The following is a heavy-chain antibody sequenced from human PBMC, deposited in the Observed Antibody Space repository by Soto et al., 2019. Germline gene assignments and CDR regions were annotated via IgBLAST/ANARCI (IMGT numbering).Heavy chain of an antibody. V-gene: IGHV3-30*18. Sequence: QVQLVESGGGVVQPGRSLRLSCAASGFTFSSYGMHWVRQAPGKGLEWVAVISYDGSNKYYADSVKGRFTISRDNSKNTLYLQMNSLRAEDTAVYYCAQNTATDAFDIWGQGTMVTVSS. J-gene: IGHJ3*02. CDR2: ISYDGSNK. D-gene: IGHD6-25*01. CDR1: GFTFSSYG. CDR3: AQNTATDAFDI.